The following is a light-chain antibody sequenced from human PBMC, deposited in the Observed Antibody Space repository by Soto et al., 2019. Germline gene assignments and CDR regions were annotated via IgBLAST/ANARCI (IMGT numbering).Light chain of an antibody. V-gene: IGLV2-14*01. CDR1: SSDLGGYNF. CDR2: QVS. J-gene: IGLJ1*01. Sequence: QSALTQPASVSGSPGQSITISCTGTSSDLGGYNFVSWYQHHPGKAPKLMIYQVSNRPSGVSNRFSGSKSGNKASLTISGLQAEDEADYYCCSYTSSRPYVFGPGTKVTVL. CDR3: CSYTSSRPYV.